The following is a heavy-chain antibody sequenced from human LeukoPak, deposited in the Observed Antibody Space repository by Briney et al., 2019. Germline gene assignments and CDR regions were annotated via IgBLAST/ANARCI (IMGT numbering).Heavy chain of an antibody. D-gene: IGHD2-15*01. CDR2: INPNSGGA. Sequence: ASVEVSCKASGYTFTSYGISWVRQAPGQGLEWMGWINPNSGGANYAQKFQGWVTMTRDTSISTAYMELSRLRSDDTAVYYCGRSPAVAAHSGYYYGMDVWGQGTTVTVSS. V-gene: IGHV1-2*04. CDR1: GYTFTSYG. J-gene: IGHJ6*02. CDR3: GRSPAVAAHSGYYYGMDV.